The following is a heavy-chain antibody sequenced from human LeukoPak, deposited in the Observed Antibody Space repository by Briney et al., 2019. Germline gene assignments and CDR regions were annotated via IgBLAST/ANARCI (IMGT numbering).Heavy chain of an antibody. CDR1: GGSISSYY. V-gene: IGHV4-59*01. Sequence: SETLSLTCTVSGGSISSYYWSWIRQLPGKGLEWIGYIYYSGSTNYNPSLKSRVTISVDTSKNQFSLKLSSVTAADTAVYYCAREGHDSSGYYDYWGQGTLVTVSS. CDR2: IYYSGST. CDR3: AREGHDSSGYYDY. J-gene: IGHJ4*02. D-gene: IGHD3-22*01.